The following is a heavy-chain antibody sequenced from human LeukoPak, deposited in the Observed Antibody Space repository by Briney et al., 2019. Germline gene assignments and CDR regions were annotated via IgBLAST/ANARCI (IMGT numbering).Heavy chain of an antibody. CDR3: ARSQYYGDFEGAFDI. D-gene: IGHD4-17*01. V-gene: IGHV4-30-4*01. J-gene: IGHJ3*02. CDR2: IYYSGST. Sequence: SQTLSLTCTVSGGSTSSGDYYWSWIRQPPGKGLEWIGYIYYSGSTYHNPSLKSRVTISVDTSKNQFSLKLSSVTAADTAVYYCARSQYYGDFEGAFDIWGQGTMVTVSS. CDR1: GGSTSSGDYY.